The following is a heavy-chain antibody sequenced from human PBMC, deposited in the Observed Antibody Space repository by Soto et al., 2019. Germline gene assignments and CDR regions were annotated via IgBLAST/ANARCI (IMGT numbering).Heavy chain of an antibody. Sequence: QVRLVQPGAEVTKPGASVKLSCEASGYPFTNYAIHWVRQAPGQRLEWMGWINAGNGDTAYSQKVQXXXTXXKDKSASAVYIQVNSLRFEDTGIYYCARDGVVWGASGWYDSWGQGTLVTVSS. V-gene: IGHV1-3*01. CDR2: INAGNGDT. D-gene: IGHD6-19*01. J-gene: IGHJ5*01. CDR1: GYPFTNYA. CDR3: ARDGVVWGASGWYDS.